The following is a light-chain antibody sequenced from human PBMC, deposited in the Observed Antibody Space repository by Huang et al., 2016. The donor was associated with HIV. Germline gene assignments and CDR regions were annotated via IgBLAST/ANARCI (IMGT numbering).Light chain of an antibody. J-gene: IGKJ3*01. Sequence: DIRMTQAPSSLSASVGDRVTISCRASQNIDNHLHWYQQKPGKAPKRLIYTASNLHDGVPSRFIGSGSGTDFTLTISSLQPEDFATYSCLQTHTTPRVTFGPGTKINIK. CDR2: TAS. V-gene: IGKV1-39*01. CDR3: LQTHTTPRVT. CDR1: QNIDNH.